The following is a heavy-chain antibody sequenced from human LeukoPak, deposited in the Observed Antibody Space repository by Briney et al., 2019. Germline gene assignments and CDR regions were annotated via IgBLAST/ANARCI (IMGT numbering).Heavy chain of an antibody. CDR1: GYTFTGYY. J-gene: IGHJ4*02. Sequence: ASVKVSCKASGYTFTGYYMHWVRQAPGQGLEWMGWMNPNSGNTGYAQKFQGRVTMTRNTSISTAYMELSSLRSEDTAVYYCARSSVAGILYWGQGTLVTVSS. D-gene: IGHD6-19*01. CDR3: ARSSVAGILY. CDR2: MNPNSGNT. V-gene: IGHV1-8*02.